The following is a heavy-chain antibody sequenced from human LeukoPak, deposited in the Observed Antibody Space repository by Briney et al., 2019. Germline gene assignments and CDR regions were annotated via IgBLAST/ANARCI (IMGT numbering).Heavy chain of an antibody. V-gene: IGHV3-21*01. CDR3: ARVRRITMVRGVIGGAFDI. CDR2: ISSSSSYI. D-gene: IGHD3-10*01. J-gene: IGHJ3*02. CDR1: GFTFSSYS. Sequence: PGGSLRLSCAASGFTFSSYSMNWVRQAPGKGLEWVSSISSSSSYIYYADSVKGRFTISRDNAKNSLYLQMNSLRAEDTAVYYCARVRRITMVRGVIGGAFDIWGQGTMVTVSS.